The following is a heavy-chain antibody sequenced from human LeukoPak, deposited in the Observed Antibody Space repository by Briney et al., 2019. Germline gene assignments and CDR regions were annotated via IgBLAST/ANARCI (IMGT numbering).Heavy chain of an antibody. Sequence: GGSLRLSCSASRFTFSSYTMNWVRQAPGKGLEWVSSIDPSSTYIYYADSVKGRFTISRDNAQNSLYLQMDSLRAEDTAVYYCTRGSYGDYEYWGQGTLVTVSS. J-gene: IGHJ4*02. CDR1: RFTFSSYT. CDR2: IDPSSTYI. D-gene: IGHD4-17*01. V-gene: IGHV3-21*01. CDR3: TRGSYGDYEY.